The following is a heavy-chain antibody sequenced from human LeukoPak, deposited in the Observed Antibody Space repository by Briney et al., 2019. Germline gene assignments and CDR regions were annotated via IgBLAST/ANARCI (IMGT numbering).Heavy chain of an antibody. J-gene: IGHJ3*02. Sequence: GASVKVSCTASGYTFTSYGISWVRQAPGQGLEWMGWISAYNGNTNYAQKLQGRVTMTTDTSTSTAYMELRSLRSDDTAVYYCARDTGIAAAGSKRGAFDIWGQGTMVTVSS. CDR2: ISAYNGNT. V-gene: IGHV1-18*01. CDR3: ARDTGIAAAGSKRGAFDI. CDR1: GYTFTSYG. D-gene: IGHD6-13*01.